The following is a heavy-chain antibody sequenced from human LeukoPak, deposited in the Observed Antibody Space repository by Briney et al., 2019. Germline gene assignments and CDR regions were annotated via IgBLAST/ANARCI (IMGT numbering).Heavy chain of an antibody. J-gene: IGHJ4*02. Sequence: SETLSLTCDVYGGSFSGYDWHWLRQPPGKGLEWIGEINHSGSTNYNPSLKSRVTISVDTSKNQFSLKLSSVTAADTAVYYCARGVSDGSYFAYWGQGTLVTVSS. D-gene: IGHD3-10*01. CDR1: GGSFSGYD. V-gene: IGHV4-34*01. CDR2: INHSGST. CDR3: ARGVSDGSYFAY.